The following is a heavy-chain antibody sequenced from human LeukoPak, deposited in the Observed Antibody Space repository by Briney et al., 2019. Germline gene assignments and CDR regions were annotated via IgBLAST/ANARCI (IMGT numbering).Heavy chain of an antibody. CDR2: IYYSGST. V-gene: IGHV4-39*01. J-gene: IGHJ4*02. D-gene: IGHD3-16*02. CDR3: ARHLGIGSYHPYFDY. CDR1: GGSISSSSYY. Sequence: SETLSLTCTVSGGSISSSSYYWGWIRQPPGKGLEWIGSIYYSGSTYYNPSLKSRVTISVDTSKNQFSLKLSSVTAADTAVYYCARHLGIGSYHPYFDYWGQGTLVTVSS.